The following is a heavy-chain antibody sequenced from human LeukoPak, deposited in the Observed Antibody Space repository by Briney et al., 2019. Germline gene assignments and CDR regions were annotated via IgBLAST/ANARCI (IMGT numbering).Heavy chain of an antibody. CDR3: ARDRLRVWFGEFGSGFDP. V-gene: IGHV3-9*01. CDR2: ISWNSGSI. CDR1: GFTFDDYA. J-gene: IGHJ5*02. D-gene: IGHD3-10*01. Sequence: GGSLRLSCAASGFTFDDYAMHWVRQAPGKGLEWVPGISWNSGSIGYADSVKGRFTISRDNAKNSLYLQMSSLRAEDTAVYYCARDRLRVWFGEFGSGFDPWGQGTLVTVSS.